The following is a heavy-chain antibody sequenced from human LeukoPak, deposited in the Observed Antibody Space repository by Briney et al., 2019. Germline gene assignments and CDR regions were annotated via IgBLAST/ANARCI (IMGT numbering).Heavy chain of an antibody. D-gene: IGHD3-22*01. CDR2: INPSGGST. CDR1: GYTFTSYY. CDR3: ARQLTQDYYDSSGLYGY. J-gene: IGHJ4*02. Sequence: ASVKVSCKASGYTFTSYYMHWVRQAPGQGLEWMGIINPSGGSTSYAQKFQGRVTMTRDTSTSTVYMELSSLRSEDTAVYYCARQLTQDYYDSSGLYGYWGQGTLVTVSS. V-gene: IGHV1-46*01.